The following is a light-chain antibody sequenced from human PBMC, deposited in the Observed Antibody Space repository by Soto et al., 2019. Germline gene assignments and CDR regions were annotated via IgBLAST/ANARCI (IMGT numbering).Light chain of an antibody. J-gene: IGKJ4*01. V-gene: IGKV1-5*03. Sequence: DIPVTQSPSTLSASVGDRVTITCRASQSIGIWLAWYQQKPGKAPNLLIYKASSLHSGVPSRFSGSGSGTDFALTISSLQPDDFATYYCQQYNSYPLTFGGGTKVEIK. CDR3: QQYNSYPLT. CDR2: KAS. CDR1: QSIGIW.